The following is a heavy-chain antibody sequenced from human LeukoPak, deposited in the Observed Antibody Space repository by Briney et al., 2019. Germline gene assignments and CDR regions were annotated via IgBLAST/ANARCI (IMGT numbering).Heavy chain of an antibody. Sequence: GGSLRLSCAASGFTFDDHAMHWVRQAPGKGLEWVSLISGDGGSTYYADSVKGRFTISRDNSKNSLYLQMNSLRTEDTALYYCAKASLPYSSGWYVNWGQGTLVTVSS. J-gene: IGHJ4*02. V-gene: IGHV3-43*02. CDR3: AKASLPYSSGWYVN. CDR1: GFTFDDHA. D-gene: IGHD6-19*01. CDR2: ISGDGGST.